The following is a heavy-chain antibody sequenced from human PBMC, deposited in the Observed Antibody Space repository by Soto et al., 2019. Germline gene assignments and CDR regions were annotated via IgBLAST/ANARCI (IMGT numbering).Heavy chain of an antibody. CDR2: VSYSDSS. CDR1: GGSMNNFY. V-gene: IGHV4-59*08. Sequence: PSETLSLTCTVSGGSMNNFYWSWIRQPPGKGLEWIGYVSYSDSSNYNPSLKSRVTISVDTSKNQFSLKLSSVTAADTAVYYCARRYGSSFDYWGQGTLVTVSS. D-gene: IGHD6-13*01. CDR3: ARRYGSSFDY. J-gene: IGHJ4*02.